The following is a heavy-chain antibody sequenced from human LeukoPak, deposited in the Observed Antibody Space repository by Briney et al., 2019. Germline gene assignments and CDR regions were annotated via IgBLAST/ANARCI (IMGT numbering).Heavy chain of an antibody. D-gene: IGHD5-24*01. CDR1: GGSISTYY. V-gene: IGHV4-59*01. CDR2: IYYSGST. CDR3: ARGRDGYNLYYYYGMDV. J-gene: IGHJ6*02. Sequence: SETLSLTCTVSGGSISTYYWSWIRRPPGKGLEWIGYIYYSGSTNYSPSLRSRVTISVDTSKNQFSLNLNSVTAADTAVYYCARGRDGYNLYYYYGMDVWGQGATVTVSS.